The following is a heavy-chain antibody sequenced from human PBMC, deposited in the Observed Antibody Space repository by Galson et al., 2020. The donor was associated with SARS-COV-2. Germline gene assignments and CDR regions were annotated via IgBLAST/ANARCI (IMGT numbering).Heavy chain of an antibody. J-gene: IGHJ4*02. D-gene: IGHD1-26*01. CDR2: ISYDGSNK. V-gene: IGHV3-30*04. CDR1: GYTFSSYA. CDR3: ARPYSGSYYAYLDY. Sequence: AGSLRLSCAASGYTFSSYAMHWVRQAPGKGLEWVAVISYDGSNKYYADSVKGRFTISRDNSKNTLYLQMNSLRAEDTAGYYCARPYSGSYYAYLDYGGQGTLVTVSS.